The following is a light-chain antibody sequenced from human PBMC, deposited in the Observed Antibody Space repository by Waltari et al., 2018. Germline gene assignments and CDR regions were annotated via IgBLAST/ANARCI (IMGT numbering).Light chain of an antibody. Sequence: QSALTQPASVSGSPGQSITISCTGTTGDAWTYNLVSWYQQHPGKAPTLIIFEGTRRPSGVSNRFFASKSGNTASLTISGLQADDEADYHCCSYVSNTYVFGTGTKVTVL. CDR1: TGDAWTYNL. V-gene: IGLV2-23*01. CDR2: EGT. J-gene: IGLJ1*01. CDR3: CSYVSNTYV.